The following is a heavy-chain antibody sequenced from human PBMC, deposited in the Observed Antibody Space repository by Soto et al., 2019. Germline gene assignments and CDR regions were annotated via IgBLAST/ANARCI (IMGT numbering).Heavy chain of an antibody. Sequence: QVQLVQSGAEVKKPGASVKVSCKASGYTFTSYGISWVRQAPGQGLQWMGWISAYNGNTNYAQKLQGRVTMTTDTSTSTAYMELRSLRSDDTAVYYCAGDHVAASGTGWFDPWGQGTLVTVSS. V-gene: IGHV1-18*01. J-gene: IGHJ5*02. D-gene: IGHD6-13*01. CDR3: AGDHVAASGTGWFDP. CDR2: ISAYNGNT. CDR1: GYTFTSYG.